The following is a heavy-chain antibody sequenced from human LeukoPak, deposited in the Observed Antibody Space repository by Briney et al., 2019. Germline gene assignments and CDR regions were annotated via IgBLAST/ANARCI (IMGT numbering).Heavy chain of an antibody. J-gene: IGHJ4*02. V-gene: IGHV1-69*05. CDR3: ARGELLQNVWDY. CDR1: GGTFSSYA. D-gene: IGHD1-7*01. Sequence: SVKVSGTASGGTFSSYAISWVRPAPGQGLEWMGGIIPIFGTANYAQKFQGRVTITTDESTSTAYMELSSLRSEDTAVYYCARGELLQNVWDYWGQGTLVTVSS. CDR2: IIPIFGTA.